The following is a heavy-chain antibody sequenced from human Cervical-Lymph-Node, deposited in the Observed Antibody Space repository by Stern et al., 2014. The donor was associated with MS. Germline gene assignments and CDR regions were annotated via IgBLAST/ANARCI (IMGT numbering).Heavy chain of an antibody. CDR3: ARRGMDV. CDR1: GYSFNIYW. V-gene: IGHV5-51*01. J-gene: IGHJ6*02. Sequence: EVQLVESGAEVQKPGESLTISCKGFGYSFNIYWIAWVRQTPGKGLEWMGIIYPDDSDTGYSPSFQGQVTFSVDKSISTAYLQWSSLKPSDTATYFCARRGMDVWGQGTSVTVSS. CDR2: IYPDDSDT.